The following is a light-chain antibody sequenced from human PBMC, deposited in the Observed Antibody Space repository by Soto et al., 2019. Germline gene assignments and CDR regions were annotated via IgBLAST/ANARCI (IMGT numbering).Light chain of an antibody. V-gene: IGKV3-20*01. CDR3: QQYGSSPPTWT. CDR2: GAS. Sequence: IVLTQSPGTLSLSPGERATLSCRASQSVSSTYLAWYQQKPGQAPRLLIFGASSRATDIPDRFSGSGSGTDFTLTISRLEPEDFAVYYCQQYGSSPPTWTFGQGTKVDIK. J-gene: IGKJ1*01. CDR1: QSVSSTY.